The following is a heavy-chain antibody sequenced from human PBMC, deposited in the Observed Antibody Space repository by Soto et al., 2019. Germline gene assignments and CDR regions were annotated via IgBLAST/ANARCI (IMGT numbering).Heavy chain of an antibody. D-gene: IGHD2-8*01. CDR3: ASRGHCSNGQCHPFDS. V-gene: IGHV3-11*06. J-gene: IGHJ4*02. CDR1: DFSLSGSY. CDR2: ISRSGSYK. Sequence: VQLVESGGALVKPGGSLRLSCVGSDFSLSGSYMSWVRQAPGKGLEWLSFISRSGSYKTYAASVEGRFTISRDNVKNILYLQMDSLRAEDTAVYYCASRGHCSNGQCHPFDSWGQGTQVTVSS.